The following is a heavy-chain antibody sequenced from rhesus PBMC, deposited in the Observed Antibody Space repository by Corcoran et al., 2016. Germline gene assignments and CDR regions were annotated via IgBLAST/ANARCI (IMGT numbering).Heavy chain of an antibody. V-gene: IGHV4-65*01. CDR2: ISGSSGRT. CDR3: ARDTCDY. Sequence: QVQLQESGPGLVKPSETLSLTCAVSGGSVISSTWWSWIRQPPGKGLEWIGYISGSSGRTYYNPSLKSRVTISTDTSKNQFSLKLSSVTAADTAVYYCARDTCDYWGQGVLVTVSS. D-gene: IGHD5-12*01. CDR1: GGSVISSTW. J-gene: IGHJ4*01.